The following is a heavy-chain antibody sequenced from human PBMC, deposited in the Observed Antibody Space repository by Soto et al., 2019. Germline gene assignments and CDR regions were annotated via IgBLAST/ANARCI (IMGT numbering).Heavy chain of an antibody. CDR2: IIPIFGTA. CDR1: GGTFSSYA. D-gene: IGHD6-19*01. CDR3: ARGSSSGWYGALDY. J-gene: IGHJ4*02. V-gene: IGHV1-69*13. Sequence: SVKVSFKASGGTFSSYAISWLRQAPGQGLEWMGGIIPIFGTANYAQKFQGRVTITADESTSTAYMELSSLRSEDTAVYYCARGSSSGWYGALDYWGQGTLVTVSS.